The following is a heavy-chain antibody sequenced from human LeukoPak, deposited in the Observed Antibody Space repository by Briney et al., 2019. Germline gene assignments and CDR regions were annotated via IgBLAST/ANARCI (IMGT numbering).Heavy chain of an antibody. D-gene: IGHD3-10*01. J-gene: IGHJ5*02. CDR1: GYTFTSYG. V-gene: IGHV1-18*04. Sequence: ASVKVSCKVSGYTFTSYGISWVRQAPGQGLEWMGWISAYNGNTNYAQKLQGRVTMTTDTSTSTAYMELRSLRSDDTAVYYCARSGYYGSGSYHNWFDPWGQGTLVTVSS. CDR2: ISAYNGNT. CDR3: ARSGYYGSGSYHNWFDP.